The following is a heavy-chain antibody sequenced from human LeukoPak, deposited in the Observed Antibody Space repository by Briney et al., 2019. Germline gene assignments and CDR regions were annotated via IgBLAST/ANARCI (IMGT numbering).Heavy chain of an antibody. J-gene: IGHJ5*02. CDR2: IYTSGST. CDR3: ARDLFGELLDWFDP. CDR1: GGSISSYY. Sequence: SETLSLTCTVSGGSISSYYWSWIRQPAGKGLEWIGRIYTSGSTNYNPSLKSRVTMSVDTSKNQFSLKLSSVTAADTAVYYCARDLFGELLDWFDPWGQGTLVTVSS. D-gene: IGHD3-10*02. V-gene: IGHV4-4*07.